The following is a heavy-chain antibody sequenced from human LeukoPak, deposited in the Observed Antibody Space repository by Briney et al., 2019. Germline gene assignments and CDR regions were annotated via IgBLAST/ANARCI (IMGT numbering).Heavy chain of an antibody. D-gene: IGHD3-3*01. CDR2: ISTYNGNT. Sequence: GASVKVSCKASGYSFTTYGITWVRQSPGQGLEWMGWISTYNGNTKYSQKLQGRVTMTTDTSTTTVYMELRSLRSDDTAVYYCARGDLYYDFWSGYYAGDAFDIWGQGTMVTVSS. CDR3: ARGDLYYDFWSGYYAGDAFDI. J-gene: IGHJ3*02. V-gene: IGHV1-18*01. CDR1: GYSFTTYG.